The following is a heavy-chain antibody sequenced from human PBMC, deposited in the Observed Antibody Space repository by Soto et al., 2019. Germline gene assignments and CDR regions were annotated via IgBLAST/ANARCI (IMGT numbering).Heavy chain of an antibody. CDR3: ARFEGAYGSGKEAMDV. CDR2: IYYSGST. J-gene: IGHJ6*02. Sequence: SETLSLTCTVSGCSISSGDYYWSWIRQPPGKGLEWIGYIYYSGSTYYNPSLKSRVTISPDTSKNQFSLKLSSVTAADTAVYYCARFEGAYGSGKEAMDVWGQGTTVTVSS. V-gene: IGHV4-30-4*02. D-gene: IGHD3-10*01. CDR1: GCSISSGDYY.